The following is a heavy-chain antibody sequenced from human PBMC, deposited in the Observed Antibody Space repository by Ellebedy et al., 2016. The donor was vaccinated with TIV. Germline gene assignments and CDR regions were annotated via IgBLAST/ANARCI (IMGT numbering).Heavy chain of an antibody. CDR3: ARPRYYYGSESYPQNYYMDV. Sequence: AASVKVSCKASGYSLTSYGISWVRQAPGQGLTWMGWISANNGNTNYAQNLQGRVTMTTDTSTSTAYMELRSLSSDDTAVYYCARPRYYYGSESYPQNYYMDVWGKGTTVTVSS. V-gene: IGHV1-18*01. CDR1: GYSLTSYG. CDR2: ISANNGNT. J-gene: IGHJ6*03. D-gene: IGHD3-10*01.